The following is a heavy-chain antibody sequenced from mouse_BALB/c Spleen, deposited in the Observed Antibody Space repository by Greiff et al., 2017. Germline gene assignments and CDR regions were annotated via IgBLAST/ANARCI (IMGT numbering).Heavy chain of an antibody. V-gene: IGHV3-8*02. CDR1: GDSITSGY. Sequence: EVKLVESGPSLVKPSQTLSLTCSVTGDSITSGYWNWIRKFPGNKLEYMGYISYSGSTYHNPSLKSRISITRDTSKNQYYLQLNSVTTEDTATYYCARKGFYYGSSFDYWGQGTTLTVSS. CDR3: ARKGFYYGSSFDY. J-gene: IGHJ2*01. D-gene: IGHD1-1*01. CDR2: ISYSGST.